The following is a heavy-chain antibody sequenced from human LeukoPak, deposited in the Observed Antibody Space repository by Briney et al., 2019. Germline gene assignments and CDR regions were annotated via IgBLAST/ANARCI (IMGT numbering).Heavy chain of an antibody. Sequence: ASVKVSCKASGYTFSFTSYYMNWVRQAPGQGLEWMGIINLSGGGTSYAQKFQGRVTITADKSTSTAYMELSSLRFEDTAVYYCARDWNKGYMDVWGKGTTVTVSS. D-gene: IGHD1-1*01. V-gene: IGHV1-46*01. CDR1: GYTFSFTSYY. CDR3: ARDWNKGYMDV. J-gene: IGHJ6*03. CDR2: INLSGGGT.